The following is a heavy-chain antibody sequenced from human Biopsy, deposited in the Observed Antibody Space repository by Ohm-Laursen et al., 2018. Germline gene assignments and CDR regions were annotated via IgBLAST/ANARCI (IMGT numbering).Heavy chain of an antibody. CDR2: IYNDVST. CDR3: ARWETTLGRSLDS. D-gene: IGHD1-26*01. J-gene: IGHJ4*02. Sequence: PGTLSLTCTVSGASVSSGSYDWSWIRQPPGKGLEWIGNIYNDVSTKYNPSLRSRVTISAEKSTNQFSLKLRSVTAADTAVYFCARWETTLGRSLDSWGQGTLVAVSS. V-gene: IGHV4-61*01. CDR1: GASVSSGSYD.